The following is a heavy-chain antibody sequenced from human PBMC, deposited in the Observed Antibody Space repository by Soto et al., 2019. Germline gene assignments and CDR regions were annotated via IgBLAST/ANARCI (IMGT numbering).Heavy chain of an antibody. CDR2: INHSGST. CDR1: GGSFSGYY. D-gene: IGHD2-15*01. J-gene: IGHJ4*02. CDR3: ARGRLVVELDY. V-gene: IGHV4-34*01. Sequence: QVQLQQWGAGLLKPSETLSLTCAVYGGSFSGYYWSWIRQPPGKGLEWIGEINHSGSTNYNPSLKSXXTXSXXTSKNQFSLKLSSVTAADTAVYYCARGRLVVELDYWGQRTLVTVSS.